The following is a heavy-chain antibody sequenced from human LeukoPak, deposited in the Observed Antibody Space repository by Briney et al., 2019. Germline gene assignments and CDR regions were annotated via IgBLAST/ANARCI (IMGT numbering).Heavy chain of an antibody. J-gene: IGHJ4*02. V-gene: IGHV3-11*01. D-gene: IGHD5-12*01. CDR3: ARDRGYSADY. CDR1: GFTFNDYY. CDR2: ISSSGTTI. Sequence: GGSLRLSCVVSGFTFNDYYMSWIRRAPGKGLEWLTFISSSGTTISYADSVKGRFTISWDSAKNSLFLQMNSLRADDTAVYYCARDRGYSADYRGQGTLVTVSS.